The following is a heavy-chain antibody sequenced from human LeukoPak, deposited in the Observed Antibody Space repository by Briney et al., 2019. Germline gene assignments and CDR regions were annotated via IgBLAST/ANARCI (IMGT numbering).Heavy chain of an antibody. D-gene: IGHD6-13*01. Sequence: GGSLRLSCAAPGFTFSSYSMNWVRQAPGKGLEWVSYISSSSSTIYYADSVKGRFTISRDNAKNSLYLQMNSLRAEDTAVYYCARDDIAAAGYNWFDPWGQGTLVTVSS. CDR2: ISSSSSTI. CDR1: GFTFSSYS. J-gene: IGHJ5*02. V-gene: IGHV3-48*04. CDR3: ARDDIAAAGYNWFDP.